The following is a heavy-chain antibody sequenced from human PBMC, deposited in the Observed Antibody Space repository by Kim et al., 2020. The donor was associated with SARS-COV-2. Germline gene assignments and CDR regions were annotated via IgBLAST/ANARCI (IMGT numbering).Heavy chain of an antibody. CDR2: IYHSGST. CDR1: GGSISSGDYS. CDR3: VRSIAGIDSHFDY. D-gene: IGHD6-6*01. Sequence: SETLSLTCAVSGGSISSGDYSWSWIRQPPGKGLVWIGYIYHSGSTYYNPSLKSRVTISVDRSKNQFSLKLSSVTAADTAVYYCVRSIAGIDSHFDYWGQGPLVTVSS. V-gene: IGHV4-30-2*01. J-gene: IGHJ4*02.